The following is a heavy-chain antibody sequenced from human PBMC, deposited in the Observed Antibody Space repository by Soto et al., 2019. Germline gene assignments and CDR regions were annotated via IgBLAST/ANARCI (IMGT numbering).Heavy chain of an antibody. CDR3: ARGRYDYVWGSYRVTFDY. CDR1: GGTFSSYA. CDR2: IIPIFGTA. J-gene: IGHJ4*02. V-gene: IGHV1-69*01. Sequence: QVQLVQSGAEVKKPGSSVKVSCKASGGTFSSYAISWVRQAPGQGLEWMGGIIPIFGTANYAQKFQGRVTITADESTSTAYMELSRLRSEETAVYYCARGRYDYVWGSYRVTFDYWGQGTLVTVSS. D-gene: IGHD3-16*02.